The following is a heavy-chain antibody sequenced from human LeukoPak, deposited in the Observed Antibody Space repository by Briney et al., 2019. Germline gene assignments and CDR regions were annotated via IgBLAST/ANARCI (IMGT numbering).Heavy chain of an antibody. Sequence: PPETLSLTCTVSGGSISSYYWSWIRQPPGKGLEWIGYINYSGSTKYNPSLKSRVTISVDTSKNQFSLKLGSVTAADAAVYYCATLNTDGWYFDNWGQGTLVTVSS. CDR3: ATLNTDGWYFDN. CDR1: GGSISSYY. J-gene: IGHJ4*02. V-gene: IGHV4-59*08. CDR2: INYSGST. D-gene: IGHD5-24*01.